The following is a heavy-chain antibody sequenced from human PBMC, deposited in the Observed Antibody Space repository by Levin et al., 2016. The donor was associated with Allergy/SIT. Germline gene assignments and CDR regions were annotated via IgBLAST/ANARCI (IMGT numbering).Heavy chain of an antibody. Sequence: ASVKVSCKASGYTFTTYGISWVRQAPGHAPEWMGWVSGYNGNTNYAQKFWGRVTMTTDTSTTTAYMELRRLTSDDTAVYYCARTYAIGWQIDYWGQGTLVTVSS. V-gene: IGHV1-18*04. CDR1: GYTFTTYG. CDR3: ARTYAIGWQIDY. CDR2: VSGYNGNT. D-gene: IGHD6-19*01. J-gene: IGHJ4*02.